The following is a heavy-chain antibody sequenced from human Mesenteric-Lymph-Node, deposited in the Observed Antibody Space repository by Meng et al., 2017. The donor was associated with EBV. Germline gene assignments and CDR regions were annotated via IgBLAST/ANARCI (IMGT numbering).Heavy chain of an antibody. V-gene: IGHV1-18*01. D-gene: IGHD6-13*01. CDR3: ARVPSIAAAGYATFNY. Sequence: QVQLVQSGAEVKKPGASVKVSCKAFGYTFTSYGISWVRQAPGQGLEWMGWIGAYNGNTNYAQKVQGRVTMTTDTSTTTAYMELRSLRSDDTAVYYCARVPSIAAAGYATFNYWGQGTLVTVSS. CDR1: GYTFTSYG. CDR2: IGAYNGNT. J-gene: IGHJ4*02.